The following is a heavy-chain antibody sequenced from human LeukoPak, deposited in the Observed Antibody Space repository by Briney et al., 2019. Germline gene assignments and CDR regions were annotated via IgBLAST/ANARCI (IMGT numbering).Heavy chain of an antibody. CDR2: INHSGST. CDR1: GFTFSNFA. Sequence: PGGSLRLSCAASGFTFSNFAVVWVRQAPGKGLEWIGEINHSGSTNYNPSLKSRVTISVDTSKNQFSLKLSSVTAADTAVYYCARRVVVVAAPGGWFDPWGQGTLVTVSS. D-gene: IGHD2-15*01. J-gene: IGHJ5*02. V-gene: IGHV4-34*01. CDR3: ARRVVVVAAPGGWFDP.